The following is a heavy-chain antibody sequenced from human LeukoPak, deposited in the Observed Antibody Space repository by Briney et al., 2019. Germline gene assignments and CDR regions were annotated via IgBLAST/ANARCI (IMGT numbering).Heavy chain of an antibody. CDR1: GYTFTGYY. D-gene: IGHD7-27*01. CDR2: INPNSGGT. Sequence: ASVKVSCKASGYTFTGYYMQWVRQAPEQGLEWMGRINPNSGGTDYAQNFQGRVTMTRDTSISTVYMELSSLKSNDTAVYYCARQGSLGTWFDPWGQGTLVTVSS. J-gene: IGHJ5*02. V-gene: IGHV1-2*06. CDR3: ARQGSLGTWFDP.